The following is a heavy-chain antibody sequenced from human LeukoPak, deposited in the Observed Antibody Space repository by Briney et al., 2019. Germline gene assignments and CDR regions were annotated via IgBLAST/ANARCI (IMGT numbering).Heavy chain of an antibody. J-gene: IGHJ3*02. CDR3: ARDHNYYDSSGYPHDAFDI. D-gene: IGHD3-22*01. V-gene: IGHV1-69*13. CDR1: GGTFSSYA. CDR2: IIPIFGTA. Sequence: SVTVSCKASGGTFSSYAISWVRQAPGQGLEWMGGIIPIFGTANYAQKFQGRVTITADESTSTAYMELSSLRSEDTAVYYCARDHNYYDSSGYPHDAFDIWGQGTMVTVSS.